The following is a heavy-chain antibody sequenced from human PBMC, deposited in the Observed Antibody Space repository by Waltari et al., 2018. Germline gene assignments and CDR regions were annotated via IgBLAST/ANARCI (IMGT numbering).Heavy chain of an antibody. D-gene: IGHD5-18*01. CDR3: ATSVDTAMVT. CDR2: IYYSGST. V-gene: IGHV4-59*01. CDR1: GGAISSYY. Sequence: QVQLPESGPGLVKPSGTLSLTCTVSGGAISSYYWTWIRQPPGKGLEWIGYIYYSGSTNYNPSLKSRVTISVDTSKNQFSLKLSSVTAADTAVYYCATSVDTAMVTWGQGTLVTVSS. J-gene: IGHJ5*02.